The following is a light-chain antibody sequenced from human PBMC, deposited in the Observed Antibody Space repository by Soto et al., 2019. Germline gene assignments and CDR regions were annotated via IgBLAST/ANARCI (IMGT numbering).Light chain of an antibody. Sequence: QSALTQPASVSGSPGQSITISCTGTSSDVGSYNLVSWYQQHPGKAPKLMIYEGSKRPSGVSNRFSGSKSGNTASLTISGLQAEDEDDYYCCSYAGGRVFGGGTKLTVL. CDR1: SSDVGSYNL. V-gene: IGLV2-23*01. CDR2: EGS. J-gene: IGLJ3*02. CDR3: CSYAGGRV.